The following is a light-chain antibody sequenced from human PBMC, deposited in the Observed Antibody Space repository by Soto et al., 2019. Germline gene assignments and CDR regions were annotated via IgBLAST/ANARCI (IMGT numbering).Light chain of an antibody. CDR3: QQRAGWPPT. J-gene: IGKJ4*01. V-gene: IGKV3-11*01. CDR1: QSLSSY. Sequence: EIVLTQSPATVSLSPGERATLSCWASQSLSSYLAWYQQKPGQAPRLLIYDASNRANGIPARFTGSGSGTDFTLTISSLEPEDFAVYFCQQRAGWPPTCGGGNKGDIK. CDR2: DAS.